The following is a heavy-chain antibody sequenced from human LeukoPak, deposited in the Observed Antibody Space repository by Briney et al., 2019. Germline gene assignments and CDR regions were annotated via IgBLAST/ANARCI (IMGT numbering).Heavy chain of an antibody. D-gene: IGHD3-16*01. CDR1: GFTFSDYD. CDR2: ISGLSTHI. V-gene: IGHV3-69-1*02. J-gene: IGHJ4*02. Sequence: GGSLRLSCSASGFTFSDYDMNWVRQAPGKGLEWVSSISGLSTHIYYGDSVKDRFIISRDNAKNSVYLQMNSLGVEDTAIYYCGRAFPPLRTSSAGDLWGQGILVTVSS. CDR3: GRAFPPLRTSSAGDL.